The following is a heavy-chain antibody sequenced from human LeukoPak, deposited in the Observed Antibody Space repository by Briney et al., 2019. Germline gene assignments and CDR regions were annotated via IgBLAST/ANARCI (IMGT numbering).Heavy chain of an antibody. J-gene: IGHJ4*02. Sequence: SETLSLTCAVYGGSFSGYYWSWIRQPPGKGLEWIGEINHSGSTNYNPSLKSRVTISVDTSKNQFSLKLSSVTAADTAVYYCARIGLYGSGSDYWGQGTLVTVSS. CDR3: ARIGLYGSGSDY. V-gene: IGHV4-34*01. CDR2: INHSGST. CDR1: GGSFSGYY. D-gene: IGHD3-10*01.